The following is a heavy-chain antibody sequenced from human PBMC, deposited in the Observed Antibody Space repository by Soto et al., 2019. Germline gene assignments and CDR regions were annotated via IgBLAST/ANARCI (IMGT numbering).Heavy chain of an antibody. D-gene: IGHD6-19*01. CDR1: GGSISGYY. J-gene: IGHJ4*02. CDR2: IYYST. V-gene: IGHV4-59*01. Sequence: PSETLSLTCTVSGGSISGYYWSWIRQPPGKGLEWIGYIYYSTNYNPSLKSRVTISLDTSKNQLSLKLTSVTAADTAVYYCARTSPVAGGFDYWGQGTLVTVS. CDR3: ARTSPVAGGFDY.